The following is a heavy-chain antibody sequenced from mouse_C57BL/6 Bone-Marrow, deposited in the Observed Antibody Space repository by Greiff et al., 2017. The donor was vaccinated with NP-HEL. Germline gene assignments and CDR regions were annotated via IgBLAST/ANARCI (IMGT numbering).Heavy chain of an antibody. J-gene: IGHJ2*01. CDR2: IWSGGST. CDR3: AKNRGVGPKPGYFDY. D-gene: IGHD3-3*01. V-gene: IGHV2-4*01. CDR1: GFSLTSYG. Sequence: QVQLKQSGPGLVQPSQSLSITCTVSGFSLTSYGVHWVRQPPGKGLEWLGVIWSGGSTDYNAAFISRLSISKDNSKSQVFFKMNSLQADDTAIYYCAKNRGVGPKPGYFDYWGQGTTLTVSS.